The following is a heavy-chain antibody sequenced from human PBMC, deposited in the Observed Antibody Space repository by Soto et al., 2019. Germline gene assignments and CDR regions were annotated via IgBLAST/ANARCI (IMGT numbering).Heavy chain of an antibody. Sequence: QLQLQESGPGLVKPSETLSLTCTVSGGSISSSSYYWGWIRQPPGKGLEWIGSIYYSGSTYYNPSLKSRVAISVDTSKNQFSLKLSSVTAAHTAVYYCATRPIVVVVAATSYFDYWGQGTLVTVSS. CDR1: GGSISSSSYY. D-gene: IGHD2-15*01. CDR3: ATRPIVVVVAATSYFDY. CDR2: IYYSGST. J-gene: IGHJ4*02. V-gene: IGHV4-39*01.